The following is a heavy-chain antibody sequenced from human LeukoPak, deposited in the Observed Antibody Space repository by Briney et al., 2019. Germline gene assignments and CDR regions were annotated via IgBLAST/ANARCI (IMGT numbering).Heavy chain of an antibody. J-gene: IGHJ3*02. D-gene: IGHD6-6*01. CDR3: ARDGTYRSSSVNAFDI. CDR1: GYTFTSYY. Sequence: ASVKVSCKASGYTFTSYYMHWVRQARGQGLEWMGIINPSGGSTSYAQKFQGRVTMTRDTSTSTVYMELSSLRSEDTAVYYCARDGTYRSSSVNAFDIWGQGTMVTVSS. V-gene: IGHV1-46*01. CDR2: INPSGGST.